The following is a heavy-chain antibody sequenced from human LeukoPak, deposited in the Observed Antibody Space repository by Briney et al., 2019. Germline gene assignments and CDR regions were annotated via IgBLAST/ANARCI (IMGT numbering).Heavy chain of an antibody. Sequence: SETLSLTCTVSGGSISSYYWSWIRQPPGKGLEWIGYIYYRGSTNYNPSLKSRVTISVDTSKNQFSLKLSSVTAADTAVYYCARDQDYWGQGTLVTVSS. CDR2: IYYRGST. J-gene: IGHJ4*02. CDR1: GGSISSYY. CDR3: ARDQDY. V-gene: IGHV4-59*01.